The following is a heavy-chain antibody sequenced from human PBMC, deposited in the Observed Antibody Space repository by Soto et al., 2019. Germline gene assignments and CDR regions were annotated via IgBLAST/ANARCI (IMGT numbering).Heavy chain of an antibody. CDR1: GFTFSSYS. V-gene: IGHV3-48*02. CDR3: ARDPRAYVWFGELSDHAGAFDI. J-gene: IGHJ3*02. Sequence: GGSLRLSCAASGFTFSSYSMNWVRQAPGKGLEWVSYISSSSSTIYYADSVKGRFTISRDNAKNSLYLQMNSLRDEDTAVYYCARDPRAYVWFGELSDHAGAFDIWGQGTMVTVSS. D-gene: IGHD3-10*01. CDR2: ISSSSSTI.